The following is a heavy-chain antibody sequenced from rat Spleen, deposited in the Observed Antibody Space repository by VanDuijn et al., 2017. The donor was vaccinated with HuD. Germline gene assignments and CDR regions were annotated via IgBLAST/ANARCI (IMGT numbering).Heavy chain of an antibody. V-gene: IGHV5-31*01. CDR2: ITHSDGST. CDR3: TREDWVLDF. Sequence: EVQLVEPGGGLVQPGRSLKLSCVASGFTFNYYWMTWIRQAPGKGLEWVASITHSDGSTFYPDSVRGRFTISRDNAKSTLYLQMNSLRSEDTATYYCTREDWVLDFWGQGVMVTVSS. J-gene: IGHJ2*01. D-gene: IGHD5-1*01. CDR1: GFTFNYYW.